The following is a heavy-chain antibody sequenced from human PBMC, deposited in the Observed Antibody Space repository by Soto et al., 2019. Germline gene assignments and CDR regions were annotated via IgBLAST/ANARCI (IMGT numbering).Heavy chain of an antibody. V-gene: IGHV1-18*01. J-gene: IGHJ3*02. CDR1: GYTFTSYG. Sequence: VASVKVSCKASGYTFTSYGISWVRQAPGQGLEWMGWISAYNGNTNYAQKLQGRVTMTTDTSTSTAYMELRSLRSDDTAVYYCARDRAPRLPASDAFDIWGQGTMVTVSS. CDR3: ARDRAPRLPASDAFDI. D-gene: IGHD3-10*01. CDR2: ISAYNGNT.